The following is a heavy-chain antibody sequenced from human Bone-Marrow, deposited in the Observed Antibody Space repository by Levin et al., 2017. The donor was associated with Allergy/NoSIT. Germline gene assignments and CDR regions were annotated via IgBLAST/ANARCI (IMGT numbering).Heavy chain of an antibody. V-gene: IGHV2-70*11. J-gene: IGHJ6*02. CDR3: ARSSSDYFYEYGMDV. CDR2: IDWDEDT. Sequence: SLTTRKMCVSWFRQPPGKALEWLARIDWDEDTYYSASLRARLTISKDTSRNQVVLTLTDTDPVDTATYYCARSSSDYFYEYGMDVWGQGTSVTVSS. D-gene: IGHD3-10*01. CDR1: SLTTRKMC.